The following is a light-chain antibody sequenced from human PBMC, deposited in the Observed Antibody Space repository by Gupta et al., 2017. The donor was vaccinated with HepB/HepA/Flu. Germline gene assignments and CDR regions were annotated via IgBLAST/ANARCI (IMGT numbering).Light chain of an antibody. CDR1: QIVGSNI. V-gene: IGKV3-20*01. J-gene: IGKJ5*01. CDR3: QQYDSSPVT. Sequence: ILTQSPGTLSLSPGDRATLACRASQIVGSNILAWYQQRPAQPPRLLIYDASNGATGIPDRFRGSGSGTDFTLTITRLEPEDFAIYYCQQYDSSPVTFGQGTRVE. CDR2: DAS.